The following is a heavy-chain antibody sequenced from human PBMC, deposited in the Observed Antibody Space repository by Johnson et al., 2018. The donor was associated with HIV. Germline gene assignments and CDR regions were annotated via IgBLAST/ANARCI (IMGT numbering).Heavy chain of an antibody. CDR3: AREPGSSSRLGAFDI. J-gene: IGHJ3*02. CDR2: IKQDGSEK. CDR1: GFTFSSYG. D-gene: IGHD6-13*01. V-gene: IGHV3-7*01. Sequence: VQLVESGGGLVQPGGSLRLSCAASGFTFSSYGMHWVRQAPGKGLEWVANIKQDGSEKQYVDSVKGRFTISRDNAKNSLYLQMNSLRAEDTAVYYCAREPGSSSRLGAFDIWGQGTMVTVSS.